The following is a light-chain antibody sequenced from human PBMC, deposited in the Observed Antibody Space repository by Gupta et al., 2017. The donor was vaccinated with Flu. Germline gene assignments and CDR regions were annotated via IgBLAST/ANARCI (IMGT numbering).Light chain of an antibody. Sequence: SYVLTQPPSVSVAPGQTARITCGGDNIGRKSVHWYQQKPGQAPVVVVYDDGARPSGIPERLSGSNSGNTATLTISKVEAGDEADYYCQGWHISSDHLRVFGGGTKLTVL. CDR2: DDG. CDR1: NIGRKS. J-gene: IGLJ3*02. CDR3: QGWHISSDHLRV. V-gene: IGLV3-21*02.